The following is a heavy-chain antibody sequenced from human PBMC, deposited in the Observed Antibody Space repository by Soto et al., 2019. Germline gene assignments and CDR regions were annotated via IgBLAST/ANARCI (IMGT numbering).Heavy chain of an antibody. CDR1: GFAFSRFG. CDR2: ITFNGSKE. CDR3: ATDPGAFAGAMRD. V-gene: IGHV3-30*03. D-gene: IGHD3-16*01. Sequence: VQMVESGGGVVQPGGSLRLSCAGSGFAFSRFGMHWVRQAPGKGLEWVACITFNGSKEYYVDSVKGRFAISRNNCMNTLYLQMSSLGPEDTGVYYCATDPGAFAGAMRDWGRGTLVTVSS. J-gene: IGHJ4*02.